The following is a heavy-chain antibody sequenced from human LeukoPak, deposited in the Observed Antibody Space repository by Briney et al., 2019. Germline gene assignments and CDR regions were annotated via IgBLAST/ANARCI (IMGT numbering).Heavy chain of an antibody. V-gene: IGHV3-30*18. Sequence: GGSLRLSCAASGFTFSSYGMHWVRQAPGKGLEWVAVISYDGSNKYYADSVKGRFTISRDNSKNTLYLQMNSLRAEDTAVYYCAKGVDGSGSRFDYWGQGTLVTVSS. CDR1: GFTFSSYG. D-gene: IGHD3-10*01. J-gene: IGHJ4*02. CDR2: ISYDGSNK. CDR3: AKGVDGSGSRFDY.